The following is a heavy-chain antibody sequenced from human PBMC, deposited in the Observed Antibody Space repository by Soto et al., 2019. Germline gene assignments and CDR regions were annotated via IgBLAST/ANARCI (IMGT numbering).Heavy chain of an antibody. V-gene: IGHV1-69*13. Sequence: VASVKVSCKASGGTFSSYAISWVRQAPGQGLEWMGGIIPLSGTANYAQKFQGRVTITADDSASTAYMELRSLRSEDTAVYYCARDRYPWTFDYWGQGTLVTVSS. CDR2: IIPLSGTA. D-gene: IGHD1-26*01. J-gene: IGHJ4*02. CDR1: GGTFSSYA. CDR3: ARDRYPWTFDY.